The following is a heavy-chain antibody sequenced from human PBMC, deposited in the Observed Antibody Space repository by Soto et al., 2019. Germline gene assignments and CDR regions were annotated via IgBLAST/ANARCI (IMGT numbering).Heavy chain of an antibody. Sequence: QVQLQESGPGLVKPSENLSLNCTVSGGSISSGGYYWRWIRQHPGKGLEWIGYIYYTGSTYYDPSLKSRCAMSLEMSKNQFSRKLNSVAAAVTAVYFCGRASLDWLFDYWGQRTLGTVSS. CDR1: GGSISSGGYY. CDR2: IYYTGST. V-gene: IGHV4-31*03. J-gene: IGHJ4*02. D-gene: IGHD3-9*01. CDR3: GRASLDWLFDY.